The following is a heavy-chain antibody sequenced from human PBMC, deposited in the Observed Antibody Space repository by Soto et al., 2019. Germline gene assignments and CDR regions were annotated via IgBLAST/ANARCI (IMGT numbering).Heavy chain of an antibody. J-gene: IGHJ6*02. CDR2: ISSSGGYT. V-gene: IGHV3-11*06. CDR3: ARSTGRRQALRYDFGVDV. Sequence: QVQLEESGGGLVEPGGSLRLSCAASGFRVSDNYMTWIRQAPGKGLEWVSYISSSGGYTNDADSVKGRFTISKDNAKNALSQQMDRLRGEDTAVYCCARSTGRRQALRYDFGVDVGGQGTTVTVSS. CDR1: GFRVSDNY.